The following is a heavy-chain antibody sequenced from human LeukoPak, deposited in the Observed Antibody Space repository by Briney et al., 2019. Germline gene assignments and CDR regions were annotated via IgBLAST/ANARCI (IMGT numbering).Heavy chain of an antibody. V-gene: IGHV3-74*01. Sequence: GGSLRLSCAASGFTFSSYCMHCVRQAPGKGLVWVSRINTDGSSTSYADSVKGRFTTSRDNAKNTLYLQMNSLRADDTAVYYCARTRRNSGSYYGDYWGQGTLVTVSS. D-gene: IGHD1-26*01. CDR2: INTDGSST. J-gene: IGHJ4*02. CDR3: ARTRRNSGSYYGDY. CDR1: GFTFSSYC.